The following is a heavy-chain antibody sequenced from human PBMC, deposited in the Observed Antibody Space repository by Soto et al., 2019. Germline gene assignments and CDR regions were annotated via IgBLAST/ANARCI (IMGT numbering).Heavy chain of an antibody. J-gene: IGHJ6*02. Sequence: GGSLRLSCAASGFTFSSYWMHWVRQAPGKGLVWVSRINSDGSSTSYADSVKGRFTISRDNAKNTLYLQMNSLRAEDTAVYYCARTGRRYCSSTSCSHSGRFYYYYGMDVWGQGTTVTVSS. CDR3: ARTGRRYCSSTSCSHSGRFYYYYGMDV. V-gene: IGHV3-74*01. CDR1: GFTFSSYW. D-gene: IGHD2-2*01. CDR2: INSDGSST.